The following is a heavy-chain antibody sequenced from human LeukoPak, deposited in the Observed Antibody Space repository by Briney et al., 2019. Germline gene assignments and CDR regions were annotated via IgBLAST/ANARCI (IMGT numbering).Heavy chain of an antibody. CDR2: IYYSGST. Sequence: SETLSLTCTVSGVSISSYYWSWIRQPPGKGREGIGYIYYSGSTNYNPSLKSRVTISGDTSKNQFSLKLSSVTAADTAVYYCARAFDIWGQGTMVTVSS. CDR3: ARAFDI. CDR1: GVSISSYY. V-gene: IGHV4-59*01. J-gene: IGHJ3*02.